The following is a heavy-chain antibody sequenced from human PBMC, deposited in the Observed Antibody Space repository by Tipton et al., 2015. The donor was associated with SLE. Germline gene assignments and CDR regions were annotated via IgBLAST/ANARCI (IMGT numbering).Heavy chain of an antibody. V-gene: IGHV4-59*12. Sequence: GLVKPSETLSLTCTVSGGSFNTYHWSWIRQPPGKGLEWIGYIDYSGSTNYNPSLKSRVTISLDTSKNQFSLKLSSVTAADTAVYYCAKVSGTGFFDYWGQGTLVTVSS. CDR2: IDYSGST. J-gene: IGHJ4*02. CDR1: GGSFNTYH. CDR3: AKVSGTGFFDY. D-gene: IGHD3-3*01.